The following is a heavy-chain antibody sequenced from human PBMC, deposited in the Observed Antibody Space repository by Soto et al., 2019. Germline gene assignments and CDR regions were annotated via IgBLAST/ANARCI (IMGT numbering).Heavy chain of an antibody. CDR3: AKGLGGVVVVADGTY. Sequence: QVQLVESGGGVVQPGRSLRLSCAASGFTFSIYGMHWVGQSPGKGLGGVAVISYDGTNKKYADSVKGRFTITRNNSKNTLYLQMNSLRAEDTAVYYCAKGLGGVVVVADGTYWGQGTLVTVSS. CDR1: GFTFSIYG. V-gene: IGHV3-30*18. CDR2: ISYDGTNK. J-gene: IGHJ4*02. D-gene: IGHD2-15*01.